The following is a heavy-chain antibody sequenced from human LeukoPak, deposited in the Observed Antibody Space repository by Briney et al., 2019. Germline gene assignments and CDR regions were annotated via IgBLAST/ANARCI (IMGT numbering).Heavy chain of an antibody. D-gene: IGHD6-19*01. CDR2: INPKSGGT. V-gene: IGHV1-2*02. J-gene: IGHJ4*02. CDR1: GYTFTGYY. Sequence: VASVKVSCKASGYTFTGYYMHWVRQATGQGLEWMGWINPKSGGTNYAQKFQGRVSMTRDTSISTAYMELSRLRSDDTAVYYCARKVLVAGETFEYWGQGALVTVSS. CDR3: ARKVLVAGETFEY.